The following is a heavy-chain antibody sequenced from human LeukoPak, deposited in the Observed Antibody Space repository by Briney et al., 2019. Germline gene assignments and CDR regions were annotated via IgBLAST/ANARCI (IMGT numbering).Heavy chain of an antibody. CDR1: GYTFTTYP. Sequence: AASVKVSCKASGYTFTTYPMNWVRQAPGQGLEWMGWINTNTGNPTYAQGFTGRFVFSLDTSVSTAYLQISSLKAEDTAVYYCARRRQWPYSDAFDIWGQGTMVTVSS. J-gene: IGHJ3*02. V-gene: IGHV7-4-1*02. CDR2: INTNTGNP. CDR3: ARRRQWPYSDAFDI. D-gene: IGHD6-19*01.